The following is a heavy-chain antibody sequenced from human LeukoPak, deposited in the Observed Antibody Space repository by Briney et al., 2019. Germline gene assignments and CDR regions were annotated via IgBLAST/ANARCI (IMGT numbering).Heavy chain of an antibody. D-gene: IGHD4/OR15-4a*01. CDR3: ARVVDHDYGNYYLDY. CDR2: IYSGGST. CDR1: GFTVSSND. Sequence: GGSLRLSCAASGFTVSSNDMSWVRQAPGKGLECISVIYSGGSTDYADSVKGRLTISRDNSKNTLYLQMNSLRAEDTAVYYCARVVDHDYGNYYLDYWGQGTLVTVSS. J-gene: IGHJ4*02. V-gene: IGHV3-53*01.